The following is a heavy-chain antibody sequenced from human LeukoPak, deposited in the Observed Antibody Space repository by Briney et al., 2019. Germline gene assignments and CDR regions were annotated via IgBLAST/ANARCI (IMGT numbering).Heavy chain of an antibody. J-gene: IGHJ4*02. CDR2: INHSGST. Sequence: SETLSLTCTVSSGSISTSNYYWSWIRQPPGKGLEWIGEINHSGSTNYNPSLKSRVTISVDTSKNQFSLKLSSVTAADTAVYYCARGYYDSSGYYLDYFDYWGQGTLVTVSS. D-gene: IGHD3-22*01. CDR1: SGSISTSNYY. CDR3: ARGYYDSSGYYLDYFDY. V-gene: IGHV4-39*07.